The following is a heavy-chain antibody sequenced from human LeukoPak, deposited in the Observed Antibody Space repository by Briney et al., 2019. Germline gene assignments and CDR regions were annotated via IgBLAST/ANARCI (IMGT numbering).Heavy chain of an antibody. CDR3: ARVPPLRYYFDH. V-gene: IGHV1-18*01. CDR2: INAYDGNT. J-gene: IGHJ4*02. Sequence: ASVKVSCKASGYTVTSYGIAWVRQVPGQGLEWMGWINAYDGNTKHAQTLQGRVTMTTDTSTSTAYMELRSLRSDDTAVYYCARVPPLRYYFDHWGQGTLVTVSS. CDR1: GYTVTSYG. D-gene: IGHD3-16*01.